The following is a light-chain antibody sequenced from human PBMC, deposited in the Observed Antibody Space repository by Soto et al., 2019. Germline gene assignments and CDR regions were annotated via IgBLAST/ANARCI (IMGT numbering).Light chain of an antibody. Sequence: QSALTQYPSASRSPGQSVTISCTGTSTDVGGYNYVSWYQQYPGKAPQLMIYEVSKRPSGVPDRFSGSKSGNTASLTVSGLQAEDEADYYCSSYAGSNLYVFGTGTKLTVL. CDR2: EVS. CDR1: STDVGGYNY. J-gene: IGLJ1*01. CDR3: SSYAGSNLYV. V-gene: IGLV2-8*02.